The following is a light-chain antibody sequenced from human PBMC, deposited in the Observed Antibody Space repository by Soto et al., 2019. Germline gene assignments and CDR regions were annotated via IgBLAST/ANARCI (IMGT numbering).Light chain of an antibody. CDR1: QSISSW. Sequence: DIQMTQSPSTLSASVGDRVTISCRASQSISSWLAWYQQKPGKAPKLLIYEASRLESGVPSRISGSGSGPEFSLTFSRLQPDDSATYYCQQYDSYPLTFGGGTKVEIK. V-gene: IGKV1-5*03. CDR2: EAS. J-gene: IGKJ4*01. CDR3: QQYDSYPLT.